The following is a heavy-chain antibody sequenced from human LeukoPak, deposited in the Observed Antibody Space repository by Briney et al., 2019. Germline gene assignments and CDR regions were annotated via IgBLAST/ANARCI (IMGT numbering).Heavy chain of an antibody. CDR1: GGSISSGDYY. CDR2: IYYSGST. V-gene: IGHV4-30-4*01. J-gene: IGHJ3*02. Sequence: SETLSLTCTVSGGSISSGDYYWSWIRQPPGKGLEWIGYIYYSGSTYYNPSLKSRVTISVDTSKNQFSLKLSSETAADTAVYYCAGGYDYGGNADAFDIWGQGTMVTVSS. CDR3: AGGYDYGGNADAFDI. D-gene: IGHD4-23*01.